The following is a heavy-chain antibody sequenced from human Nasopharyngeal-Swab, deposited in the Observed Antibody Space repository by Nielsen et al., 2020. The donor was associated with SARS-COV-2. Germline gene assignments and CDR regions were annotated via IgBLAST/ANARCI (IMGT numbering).Heavy chain of an antibody. CDR3: ARRGYSYGSFDP. CDR1: GGSISSSSYY. Sequence: SETLSLTCTVSGGSISSSSYYWGWIRQPPGKGLEWIGSIYYSGSTYYNPSLKSRVTIPVDTSKNQFSLKLSSVTAADTAVYCCARRGYSYGSFDPWGQGTLVTVSS. CDR2: IYYSGST. D-gene: IGHD5-18*01. V-gene: IGHV4-39*01. J-gene: IGHJ5*02.